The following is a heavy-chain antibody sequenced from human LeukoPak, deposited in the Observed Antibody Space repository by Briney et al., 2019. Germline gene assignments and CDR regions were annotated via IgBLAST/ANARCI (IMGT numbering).Heavy chain of an antibody. CDR3: AKGTVIVGYYFDS. CDR2: ISNDGSDK. D-gene: IGHD3-22*01. J-gene: IGHJ4*02. Sequence: GGSLRLYCAASGFTFSSYGIHWVRQDPGKGLQWVAVISNDGSDKSYADSVKGRFTISRDNSKNTLYLQMNSLRAEDTAVYFCAKGTVIVGYYFDSWGQGTLVTVSS. CDR1: GFTFSSYG. V-gene: IGHV3-30*18.